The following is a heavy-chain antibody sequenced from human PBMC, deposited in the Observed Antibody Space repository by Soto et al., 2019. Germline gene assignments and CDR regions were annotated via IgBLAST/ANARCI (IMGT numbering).Heavy chain of an antibody. Sequence: SVKVSCKASGFTFTSSAVQWVRQARGQRLEWKGWIVVGSGNTNYAQKFQERVTITRDMSTSTAYMELSSLRSEDTAVYYCAAWSGYDFWSGGIDYWGQGTLVTVSS. CDR1: GFTFTSSA. V-gene: IGHV1-58*01. J-gene: IGHJ4*02. D-gene: IGHD3-3*01. CDR3: AAWSGYDFWSGGIDY. CDR2: IVVGSGNT.